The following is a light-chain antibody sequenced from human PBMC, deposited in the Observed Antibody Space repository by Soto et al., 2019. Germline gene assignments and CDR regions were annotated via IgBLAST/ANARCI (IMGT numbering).Light chain of an antibody. J-gene: IGKJ4*01. V-gene: IGKV1-39*01. Sequence: EVTQSPSSLSASVGDRVTITCRASQSIGDNLNWYQFKPGEAPKLLIYAASNLQNGVPSTFSGSGSGTDFTLKINRVEAEDVGVYFCMQARQAPPTFGGGTKVELK. CDR3: MQARQAPPT. CDR1: QSIGDN. CDR2: AAS.